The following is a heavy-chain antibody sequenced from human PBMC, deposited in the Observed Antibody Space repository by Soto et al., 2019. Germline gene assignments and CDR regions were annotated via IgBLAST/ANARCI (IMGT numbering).Heavy chain of an antibody. D-gene: IGHD6-19*01. CDR1: GFTFSSYA. V-gene: IGHV3-30-3*01. Sequence: LRLSCAASGFTFSSYAMHWVRQAPGKGLEWVAVISYDGSNKYYADSVKGRFTISRDNSKNTLYLQMNSMRAEDTAVYYCARGHGWNKGYSFDYWGQGTLVTVYS. CDR2: ISYDGSNK. J-gene: IGHJ4*02. CDR3: ARGHGWNKGYSFDY.